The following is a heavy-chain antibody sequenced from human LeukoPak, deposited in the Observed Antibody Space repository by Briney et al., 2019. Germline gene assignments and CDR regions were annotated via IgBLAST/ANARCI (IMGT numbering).Heavy chain of an antibody. D-gene: IGHD6-19*01. V-gene: IGHV1-8*01. Sequence: ASVKVSCKASGYTFTSYDINWVRQATGQGLEWMGWMNPNSGNTGYAQKFQGRVTMTRNTSISTAYMELSSLRSEDTAVYYCASMYSSGWYRIDYWGQGTLVTVSS. CDR3: ASMYSSGWYRIDY. CDR1: GYTFTSYD. CDR2: MNPNSGNT. J-gene: IGHJ4*02.